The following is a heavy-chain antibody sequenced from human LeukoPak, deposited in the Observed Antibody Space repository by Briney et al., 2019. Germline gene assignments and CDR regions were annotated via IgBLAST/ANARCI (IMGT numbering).Heavy chain of an antibody. Sequence: GGSLRLSCAASGFTFSDHYMSWIRQAPGKGLEWVSYIGGSSHYTNTVDSVKGRFTISRDNAKNSLYLQMNSLRTEDTAVYYCARVDTYSSGWPFDYWGQGTLVTVSS. CDR3: ARVDTYSSGWPFDY. D-gene: IGHD6-19*01. CDR1: GFTFSDHY. J-gene: IGHJ4*02. CDR2: IGGSSHYT. V-gene: IGHV3-11*05.